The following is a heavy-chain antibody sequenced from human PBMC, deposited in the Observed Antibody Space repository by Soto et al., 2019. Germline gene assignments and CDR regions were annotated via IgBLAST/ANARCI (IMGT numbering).Heavy chain of an antibody. CDR3: ARDTPVETSGSFDY. Sequence: GGSLRLSCAASGFTISSYGMHWVRQAPGKGLEWVAVIWYDGSNKYYADSVKGRFTISRDNSKNTLYLQMNSLRAEDTAVYYCARDTPVETSGSFDYWGQGTLVTVSS. J-gene: IGHJ4*02. D-gene: IGHD3-22*01. V-gene: IGHV3-33*01. CDR1: GFTISSYG. CDR2: IWYDGSNK.